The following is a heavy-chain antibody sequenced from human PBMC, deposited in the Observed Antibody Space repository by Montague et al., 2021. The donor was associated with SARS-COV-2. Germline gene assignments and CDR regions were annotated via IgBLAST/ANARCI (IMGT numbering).Heavy chain of an antibody. J-gene: IGHJ4*02. D-gene: IGHD2-15*01. CDR2: IDWDGAT. CDR1: GFSLTTHGVC. Sequence: PALVKPTQTLTLTCTVSGFSLTTHGVCVTWIRQPPGGALEWLSRIDWDGATHYKPSLKTRLTISQDTSKNQVVLTVTNVDPVDTATYYCARMECGTVYSPDXWGQGIKVTVSS. CDR3: ARMECGTVYSPDX. V-gene: IGHV2-70*11.